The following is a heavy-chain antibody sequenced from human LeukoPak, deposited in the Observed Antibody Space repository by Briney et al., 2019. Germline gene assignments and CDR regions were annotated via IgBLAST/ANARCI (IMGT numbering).Heavy chain of an antibody. CDR1: GYTFTSYP. V-gene: IGHV1-18*01. Sequence: GASVKVSCKASGYTFTSYPISWVRQAPGQGLEWVGWITTYNGNTNYAQKLQGRVTMITDTSTSTAYMDLRGLRSDDTAVCYCARGYDYGDYVGDFDYWGQGTLVTVSS. CDR3: ARGYDYGDYVGDFDY. D-gene: IGHD4-17*01. J-gene: IGHJ4*02. CDR2: ITTYNGNT.